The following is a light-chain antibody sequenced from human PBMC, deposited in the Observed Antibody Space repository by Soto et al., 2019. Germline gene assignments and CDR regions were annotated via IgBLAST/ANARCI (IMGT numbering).Light chain of an antibody. CDR2: AAS. Sequence: DIQMTQSPSSLSASIGDRVTITCRATQTISTYLHWYQQKPGKAPKLLIYAASSLQGGVPSRFSGSGSGTDLTLTISSLQPEDFAPYYCQQSYSIHRTFGQGTKVEVK. V-gene: IGKV1-39*01. J-gene: IGKJ1*01. CDR1: QTISTY. CDR3: QQSYSIHRT.